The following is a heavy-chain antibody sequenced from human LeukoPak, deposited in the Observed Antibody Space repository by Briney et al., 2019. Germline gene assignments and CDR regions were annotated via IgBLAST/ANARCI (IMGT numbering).Heavy chain of an antibody. Sequence: GGSLRLSCAASGFTFSRYDIHWVRQAPGKGLEWVAFISYDGTNKYYADSVKGRFTVSRDNSENTLYLQMNSLTPEDTAVYYCARDFRRQVTDYWAREPWSPSPQ. V-gene: IGHV3-30-3*01. CDR3: ARDFRRQVTDY. CDR1: GFTFSRYD. D-gene: IGHD3-10*01. CDR2: ISYDGTNK. J-gene: IGHJ4*02.